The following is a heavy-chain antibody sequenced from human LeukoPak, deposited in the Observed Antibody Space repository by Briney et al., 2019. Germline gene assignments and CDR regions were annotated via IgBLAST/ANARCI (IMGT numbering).Heavy chain of an antibody. Sequence: GGSPRLSCAASGFTFSSYSMNWVRQAPGKGLEWVSSISSSSSYIYYADSVKGRFTISRDNAKNSLYLQMNSLRAEDTAVYYCAREVASSSWAYYFDYWGQGTLVTVSS. CDR3: AREVASSSWAYYFDY. V-gene: IGHV3-21*01. CDR1: GFTFSSYS. D-gene: IGHD6-13*01. J-gene: IGHJ4*02. CDR2: ISSSSSYI.